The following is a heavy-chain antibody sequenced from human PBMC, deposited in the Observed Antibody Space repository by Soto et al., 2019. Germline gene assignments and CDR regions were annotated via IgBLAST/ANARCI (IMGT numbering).Heavy chain of an antibody. Sequence: SETLSLTCTVSGGSISSYYWSWIRQPPGKGLEWIGYIYYSGSTNYNPSLKSRVTISVDTSKNQFSLKLSSVTAADTAVYYCARGIVVVPAAITYMDVWGKGTTVIVSS. D-gene: IGHD2-2*02. J-gene: IGHJ6*03. V-gene: IGHV4-59*01. CDR1: GGSISSYY. CDR3: ARGIVVVPAAITYMDV. CDR2: IYYSGST.